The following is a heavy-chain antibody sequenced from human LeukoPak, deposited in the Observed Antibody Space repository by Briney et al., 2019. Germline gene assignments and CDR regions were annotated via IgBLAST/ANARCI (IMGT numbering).Heavy chain of an antibody. CDR2: ISSSGSTI. CDR3: ARDLRGYSSSWYLGYYYYYYMDV. J-gene: IGHJ6*03. V-gene: IGHV3-11*01. Sequence: GRSLRLSCAASGFTFSDYYMSWIRQAPGKGLEWVSYISSSGSTIYYADSVKGRFTISRDNAKNSLYLQMNSLRDEDTAVYYCARDLRGYSSSWYLGYYYYYYMDVWGKGTTVTVSS. CDR1: GFTFSDYY. D-gene: IGHD6-13*01.